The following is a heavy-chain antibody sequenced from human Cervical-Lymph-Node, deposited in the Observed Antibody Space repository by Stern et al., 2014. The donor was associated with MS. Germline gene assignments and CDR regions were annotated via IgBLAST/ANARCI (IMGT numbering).Heavy chain of an antibody. J-gene: IGHJ4*02. CDR2: GYPGDSDA. D-gene: IGHD3-10*02. CDR1: GNSFSGYW. Sequence: EDQLVESGAEVKKPGESLKISCRGSGNSFSGYWIGWVRQMPGKGLEWMGIGYPGDSDARYSPSFQGQVTISADKSSNTAYLQWSSLKASDTATYYCASHVRGGPFDFWGQGTLVTVSS. CDR3: ASHVRGGPFDF. V-gene: IGHV5-51*03.